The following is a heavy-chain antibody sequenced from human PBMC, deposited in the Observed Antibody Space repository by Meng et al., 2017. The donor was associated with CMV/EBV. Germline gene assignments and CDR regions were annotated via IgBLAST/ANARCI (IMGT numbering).Heavy chain of an antibody. V-gene: IGHV4-38-2*01. CDR1: GYSISSGYY. CDR3: ARLIRTYYYDSSGYERDY. Sequence: SETLSLTCAVSGYSISSGYYWGWIRQPPGKGLEWIGSIYHSGTIYHSESTYYNPSLKSRVTISVDTSKNQFSLKLSSVTAADTAVYYCARLIRTYYYDSSGYERDYWGQGTLVTVSS. CDR2: IYHSGTIYHSEST. D-gene: IGHD3-22*01. J-gene: IGHJ4*02.